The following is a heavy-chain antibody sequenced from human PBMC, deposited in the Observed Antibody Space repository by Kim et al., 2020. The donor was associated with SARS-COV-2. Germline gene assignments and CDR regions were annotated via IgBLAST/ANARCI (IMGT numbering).Heavy chain of an antibody. Sequence: SVKVSCKASGGTFSSYAISWVRQAPGQGLEWMGRIIPILGIANYAQKFQGRVTITADKSTSTAYMELSSLRSEDTAVYYCARGAGRDGSAYWGQGTLVTVSS. CDR2: IIPILGIA. CDR3: ARGAGRDGSAY. J-gene: IGHJ4*02. CDR1: GGTFSSYA. V-gene: IGHV1-69*04. D-gene: IGHD1-1*01.